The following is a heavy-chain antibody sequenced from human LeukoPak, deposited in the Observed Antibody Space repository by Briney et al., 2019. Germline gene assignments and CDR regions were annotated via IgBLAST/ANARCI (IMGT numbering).Heavy chain of an antibody. J-gene: IGHJ4*02. CDR2: IKDDGSQK. D-gene: IGHD2-15*01. Sequence: GGSLRLSCEASRFIFSKYWMSWVRQAPGKGLEWVANIKDDGSQKNYIDSVKGRFTISRDNAKASMFLQINSLSSEDTAVYYCARRNSDTRWFFDSWGQGTLVTVSS. CDR1: RFIFSKYW. CDR3: ARRNSDTRWFFDS. V-gene: IGHV3-7*01.